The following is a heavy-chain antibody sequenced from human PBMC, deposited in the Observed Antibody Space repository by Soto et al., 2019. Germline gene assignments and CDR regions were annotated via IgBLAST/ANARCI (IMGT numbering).Heavy chain of an antibody. CDR2: IYPGDSDT. V-gene: IGHV5-51*01. CDR1: GKAFTSFW. J-gene: IGHJ3*02. Sequence: GESLKISCKIPGKAFTSFWVVWVRQMPGRGLEWMGNIYPGDSDTRYTPPFQGQVTISADKSTNTAYLQWHSLQASDTALYYCAKQDDRGALEIWGQGTKVTVSS. D-gene: IGHD3-22*01. CDR3: AKQDDRGALEI.